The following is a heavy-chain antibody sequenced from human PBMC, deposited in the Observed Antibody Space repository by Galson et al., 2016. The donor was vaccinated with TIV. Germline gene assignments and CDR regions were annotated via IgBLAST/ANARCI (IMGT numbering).Heavy chain of an antibody. V-gene: IGHV3-30-3*01. J-gene: IGHJ6*02. D-gene: IGHD3-10*01. CDR1: GFNFKTFP. Sequence: ASGFNFKTFPIHWVRLAPGKGLEWVSLISSDGTNKYYADSVKGRFTISRDNSKNTVHLEMDSLRPEDTAMYFCATCISGPTLALYYHGMDVWGQGTTVTVSS. CDR3: ATCISGPTLALYYHGMDV. CDR2: ISSDGTNK.